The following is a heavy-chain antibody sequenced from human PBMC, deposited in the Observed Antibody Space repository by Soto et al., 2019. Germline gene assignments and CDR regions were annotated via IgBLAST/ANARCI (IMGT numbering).Heavy chain of an antibody. D-gene: IGHD3-9*01. CDR3: TKHPSWNDILTGTQPQDY. J-gene: IGHJ4*02. V-gene: IGHV3-15*07. Sequence: PGGSLRLSCAASGFTFSNAWMNWVRQAPGKGLEWVGRIKSKTDGGTTDYAAPVKGRFTISRDDSKNTLYLQMNSLKTEDTAVYYCTKHPSWNDILTGTQPQDYWGQGTLVTVSS. CDR1: GFTFSNAW. CDR2: IKSKTDGGTT.